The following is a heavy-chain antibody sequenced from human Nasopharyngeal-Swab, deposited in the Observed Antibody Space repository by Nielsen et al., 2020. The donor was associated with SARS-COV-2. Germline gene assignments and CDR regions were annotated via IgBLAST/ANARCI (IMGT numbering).Heavy chain of an antibody. CDR2: INGDGTWI. CDR3: ARGDSF. J-gene: IGHJ6*02. Sequence: GESLKISCVASGFSFTTYWMHWVRQAPGKGLVWVSRINGDGTWISYADSVKGRFTISRDNSKNTLDLQMNSLRVEDTAVYYCARGDSFWGQGTTVTVSS. V-gene: IGHV3-74*01. D-gene: IGHD2-21*01. CDR1: GFSFTTYW.